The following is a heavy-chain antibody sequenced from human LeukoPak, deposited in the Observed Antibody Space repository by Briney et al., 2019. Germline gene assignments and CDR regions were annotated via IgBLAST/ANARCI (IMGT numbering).Heavy chain of an antibody. CDR2: ISSSSSYI. D-gene: IGHD6-13*01. V-gene: IGHV3-21*01. CDR3: ARGPRIAAAGYYFDY. J-gene: IGHJ4*02. Sequence: GGSLRLSCAASGFTFSSYSMNWVRQAPGQGLEWVSSISSSSSYIYYADSVKGRFTISRDNAKNSLYLQMNSLRAGDTAVYYCARGPRIAAAGYYFDYWGQGTLVTVSS. CDR1: GFTFSSYS.